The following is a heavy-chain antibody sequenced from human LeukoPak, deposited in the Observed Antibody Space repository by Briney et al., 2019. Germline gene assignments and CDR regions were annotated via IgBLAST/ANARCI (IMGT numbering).Heavy chain of an antibody. CDR2: ISSSSYI. CDR3: ARDPVGALGGGGFDY. Sequence: GGSLRLSCAASGFTFSSYSMNWVRQAPGKGLEWVSSISSSSYIYYADSVKGRFTISRDNAKNSLYLQMNSLRAEDTAVYYCARDPVGALGGGGFDYWGQGTLVTVS. D-gene: IGHD1-26*01. V-gene: IGHV3-21*01. CDR1: GFTFSSYS. J-gene: IGHJ4*02.